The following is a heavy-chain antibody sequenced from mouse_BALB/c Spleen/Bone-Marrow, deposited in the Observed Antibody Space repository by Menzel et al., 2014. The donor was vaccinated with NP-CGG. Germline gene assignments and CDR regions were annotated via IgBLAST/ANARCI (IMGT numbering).Heavy chain of an antibody. CDR3: ARGNYEAMDY. CDR2: INPSTGYT. CDR1: GYTFTSYW. V-gene: IGHV1-7*01. J-gene: IGHJ4*01. Sequence: ESGAELAKPGASVKMSCKASGYTFTSYWMHWVKQRPGQGLEWIGYINPSTGYTEYNQKFKDKATLTADKSSSTVYMQLSSLTSEDSAVYYCARGNYEAMDYWGQGTSVTVSS. D-gene: IGHD2-1*01.